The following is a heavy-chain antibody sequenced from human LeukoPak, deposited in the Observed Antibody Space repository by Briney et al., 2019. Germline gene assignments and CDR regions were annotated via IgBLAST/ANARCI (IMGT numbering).Heavy chain of an antibody. CDR1: GGSISSSNYY. J-gene: IGHJ6*02. Sequence: PSETLSLTCTVSGGSISSSNYYWGWIRQPPGKGLEWIGNIFYSGNTYYNPSLKSRVTISVDTSKNQFSLKLSSVTAADTAVYYCARDNWNYGSSMDVWGLGTTVTVSS. CDR3: ARDNWNYGSSMDV. D-gene: IGHD1-7*01. V-gene: IGHV4-39*07. CDR2: IFYSGNT.